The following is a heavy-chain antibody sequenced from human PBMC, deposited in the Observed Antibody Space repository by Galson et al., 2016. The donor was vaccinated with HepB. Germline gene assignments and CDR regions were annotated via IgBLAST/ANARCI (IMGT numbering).Heavy chain of an antibody. CDR3: ASEAQYNWFDP. J-gene: IGHJ5*02. Sequence: SETLSLTCTVSGGSISSNIYYWGWIRQPPGKGLEWIGSIHYTGSTFYNPSLKSRGTISLDTSKNPFSLRLTSVTAADTAVYYCASEAQYNWFDPWGQGTLVTVSS. V-gene: IGHV4-39*07. CDR1: GGSISSNIYY. CDR2: IHYTGST.